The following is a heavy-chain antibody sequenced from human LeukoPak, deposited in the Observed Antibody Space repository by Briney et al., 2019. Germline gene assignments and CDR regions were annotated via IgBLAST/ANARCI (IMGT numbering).Heavy chain of an antibody. CDR1: GGSISSSSYY. V-gene: IGHV4-39*07. J-gene: IGHJ4*02. Sequence: SETLSLTCTVSGGSISSSSYYWGWIRQPPGKGLEWIGSIYYSGSTYYNPSLKSRVTISVDTPKNQFSLKLSFVTAADTAVYYCARDANPAFDYWGQGTLVTVSS. D-gene: IGHD2-15*01. CDR2: IYYSGST. CDR3: ARDANPAFDY.